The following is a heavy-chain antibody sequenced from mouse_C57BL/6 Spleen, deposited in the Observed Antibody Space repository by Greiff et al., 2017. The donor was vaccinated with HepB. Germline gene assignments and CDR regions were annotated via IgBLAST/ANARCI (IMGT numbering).Heavy chain of an antibody. CDR1: GYTFTSYW. J-gene: IGHJ2*01. V-gene: IGHV1-55*01. CDR3: ARMGIYYYGSSFDY. Sequence: QVQLKQPGAELVKPGASVKMSCKASGYTFTSYWITWVKQRPGQGLEWIGDIYPGSGSTNYNEKFKSKATLTVDTSSSTAYMQLSSLTSEDSAVYYCARMGIYYYGSSFDYWGQGTTLTVSS. CDR2: IYPGSGST. D-gene: IGHD1-1*01.